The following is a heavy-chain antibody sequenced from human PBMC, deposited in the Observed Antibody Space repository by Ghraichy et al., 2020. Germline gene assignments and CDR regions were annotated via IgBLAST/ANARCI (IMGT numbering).Heavy chain of an antibody. D-gene: IGHD1-26*01. Sequence: ASVKVSCKASGYTFTSYAMHWVRQAPGQRLEWMGWINAGNGNTKYSQKFQGRVTITRDTSASTAYMELSSLRSEDTAVYYCARAYTPKRIVGATSDYWGQGTLVTVSS. CDR2: INAGNGNT. CDR3: ARAYTPKRIVGATSDY. CDR1: GYTFTSYA. V-gene: IGHV1-3*01. J-gene: IGHJ4*02.